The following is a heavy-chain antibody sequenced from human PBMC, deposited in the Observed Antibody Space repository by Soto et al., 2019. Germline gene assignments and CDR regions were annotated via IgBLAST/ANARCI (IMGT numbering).Heavy chain of an antibody. CDR3: ARSQGGSSSLDIYYYYYYGMDV. V-gene: IGHV1-69*01. J-gene: IGHJ6*02. D-gene: IGHD2-15*01. CDR1: GGTFSTYA. CDR2: VIPIFGTP. Sequence: QVQLVQSGAEVKKPGSSVKVSCKAPGGTFSTYAISWVRQAPGQGLEWMGGVIPIFGTPKYAQKFQGRVTITADESTSTGDMELRSRRSEDTAVYYCARSQGGSSSLDIYYYYYYGMDVWGQGTTVTVSS.